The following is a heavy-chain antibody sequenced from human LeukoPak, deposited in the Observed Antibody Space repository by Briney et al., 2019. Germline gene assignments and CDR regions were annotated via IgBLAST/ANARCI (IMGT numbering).Heavy chain of an antibody. J-gene: IGHJ6*02. CDR1: GGSISSGGYY. CDR2: IYYSGST. CDR3: ARGQQLPKADYYYYGMDV. V-gene: IGHV4-61*08. D-gene: IGHD6-13*01. Sequence: PSQTLSLTCTVSGGSISSGGYYWSWIRQPPGKGLEWIGYIYYSGSTNYNPSLKSRVTISVDTSKNQFSLKLSSVTAADTAVYYCARGQQLPKADYYYYGMDVWGQGTTVTVSS.